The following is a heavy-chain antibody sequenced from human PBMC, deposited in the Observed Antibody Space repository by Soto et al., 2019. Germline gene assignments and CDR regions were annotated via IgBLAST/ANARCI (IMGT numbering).Heavy chain of an antibody. Sequence: GGSLRLSCAASGFTFSNIWMSWVRRSPEKGPEWVASISPDGGEIYYVDSVRGRFTISRDNTRNSLYLQMNSLRAEDTAVYYCAKGPRWGQGTLVTVSS. CDR3: AKGPR. V-gene: IGHV3-7*01. J-gene: IGHJ4*02. CDR2: ISPDGGEI. CDR1: GFTFSNIW.